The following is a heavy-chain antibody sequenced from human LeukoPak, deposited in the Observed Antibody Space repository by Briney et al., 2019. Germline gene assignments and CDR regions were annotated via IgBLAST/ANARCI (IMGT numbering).Heavy chain of an antibody. J-gene: IGHJ4*02. CDR2: IYHGGST. V-gene: IGHV4-38-2*02. Sequence: SETLSLTCTASGYSISSGYYWGWIRQPPGKGLEWIGSIYHGGSTYYNPSLKSRVTISVDTSKNQFSLKLSSVTAADTAVYYCARDRREWELLSPFDYWGQGTLVTVSS. CDR3: ARDRREWELLSPFDY. D-gene: IGHD1-26*01. CDR1: GYSISSGYY.